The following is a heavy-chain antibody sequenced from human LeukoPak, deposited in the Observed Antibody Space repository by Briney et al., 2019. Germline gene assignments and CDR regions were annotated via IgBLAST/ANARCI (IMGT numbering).Heavy chain of an antibody. D-gene: IGHD5-24*01. Sequence: GASVKVSCKVSGYTLTELSMHWVRQAPGKGLEWMGGFDPEDGETIYAQKFQGRVTLTRDTSTSTVYMELSSLRSEDTAIYYCARIRDGYNDAYDIWGQGTVVTVPS. CDR2: FDPEDGET. CDR3: ARIRDGYNDAYDI. CDR1: GYTLTELS. J-gene: IGHJ3*02. V-gene: IGHV1-24*01.